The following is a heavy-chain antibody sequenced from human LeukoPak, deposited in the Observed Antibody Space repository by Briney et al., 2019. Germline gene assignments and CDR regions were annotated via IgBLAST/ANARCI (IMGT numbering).Heavy chain of an antibody. V-gene: IGHV1-2*04. Sequence: ASVKVSCKASGYTFTGYYMHWVRQAPGQGLEWMGWINPNSGGTNYAQKFQGWVTMTRDTSISTAYMELSRLRSDDTAVYYCARARYYDSSGSSSYYYYGMDVWGQGTTVTVSS. CDR3: ARARYYDSSGSSSYYYYGMDV. D-gene: IGHD3-22*01. CDR1: GYTFTGYY. J-gene: IGHJ6*02. CDR2: INPNSGGT.